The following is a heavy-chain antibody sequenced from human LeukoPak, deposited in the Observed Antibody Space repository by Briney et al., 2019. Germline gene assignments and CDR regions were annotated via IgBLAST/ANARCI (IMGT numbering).Heavy chain of an antibody. CDR2: ISSSGSTI. V-gene: IGHV3-11*04. J-gene: IGHJ6*03. CDR3: ARYLYYDSSGYHYCYMDV. Sequence: GGSLRLSCAASGFTFSDYYMSWIRQAPGKGLEWVSYISSSGSTIYYADSVKGRFTISRDNAKNSLYLQMNSLRAEDTAVYYCARYLYYDSSGYHYCYMDVWGKGTTVTVSS. D-gene: IGHD3-22*01. CDR1: GFTFSDYY.